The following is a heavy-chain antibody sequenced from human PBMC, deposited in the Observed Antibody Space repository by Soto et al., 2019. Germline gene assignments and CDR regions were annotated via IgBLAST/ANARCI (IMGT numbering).Heavy chain of an antibody. Sequence: LRLSCAASGFTFSSGWMHWFRQAPGKGLVWVSRIDSGGRTTTYADSVKGRFTISRDNAKNTLYLQMNGLRAEDTALYYCARWFTYGNFDYFDYWGQGTQVTVSS. CDR2: IDSGGRTT. V-gene: IGHV3-74*01. CDR3: ARWFTYGNFDYFDY. D-gene: IGHD3-10*01. J-gene: IGHJ4*02. CDR1: GFTFSSGW.